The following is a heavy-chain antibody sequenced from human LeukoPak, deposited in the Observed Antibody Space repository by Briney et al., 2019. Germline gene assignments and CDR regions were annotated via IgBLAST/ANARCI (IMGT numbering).Heavy chain of an antibody. CDR3: ARDYSYGSGTYFLN. CDR2: ISNDGSKK. V-gene: IGHV3-30*04. CDR1: GFTFSGYS. J-gene: IGHJ4*02. D-gene: IGHD3-10*01. Sequence: PGGSLRLSCAASGFTFSGYSLHWVRQAPGKGLEWVAVISNDGSKKYYADSVQGRFTISRDNSKKMLDLQMNSLRAEDTAVYYCARDYSYGSGTYFLNWGQGTLVTVSS.